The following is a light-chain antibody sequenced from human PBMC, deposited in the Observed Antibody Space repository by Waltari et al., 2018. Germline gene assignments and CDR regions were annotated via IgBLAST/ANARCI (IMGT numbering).Light chain of an antibody. CDR2: AAS. V-gene: IGKV3-20*01. J-gene: IGKJ1*01. CDR3: QHHVRLPAT. CDR1: QSISKY. Sequence: EIVLTQSPGPLSLSPGARATLSCRASQSISKYLAWYQQRPGQAPRLLIHAASNRATGIPDRFSGGGSGTDFSLTISRLEPEDFAVYYCQHHVRLPATFGQGTKVEIK.